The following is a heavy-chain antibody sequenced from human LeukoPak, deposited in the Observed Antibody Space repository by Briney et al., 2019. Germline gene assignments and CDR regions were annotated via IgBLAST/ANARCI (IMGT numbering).Heavy chain of an antibody. J-gene: IGHJ3*02. Sequence: KPGGSLRLSCAASGFTFSSYSMNWVRQAPGKGLEWVSSISSSSSYICYADSVKGRFTISRDNAKNSLYLQMNSLRAEDTAVYYCARDGSGTVDAFDIWGQGTMVTVSS. D-gene: IGHD3-10*01. CDR2: ISSSSSYI. CDR3: ARDGSGTVDAFDI. V-gene: IGHV3-21*01. CDR1: GFTFSSYS.